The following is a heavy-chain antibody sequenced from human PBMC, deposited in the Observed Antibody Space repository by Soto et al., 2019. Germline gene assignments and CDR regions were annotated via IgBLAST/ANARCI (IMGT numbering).Heavy chain of an antibody. D-gene: IGHD6-19*01. J-gene: IGHJ4*02. Sequence: PGRPLRVACAASGCTFIDYATHRDRQAPGKGLEWVAVASHDGRNTHYADSVKGRFTISRDSSKNTVSLEMTSLRAEDTAVYYCAKGGRQWLVTSDFNYWGQGALVTVSS. V-gene: IGHV3-30*18. CDR3: AKGGRQWLVTSDFNY. CDR1: GCTFIDYA. CDR2: ASHDGRNT.